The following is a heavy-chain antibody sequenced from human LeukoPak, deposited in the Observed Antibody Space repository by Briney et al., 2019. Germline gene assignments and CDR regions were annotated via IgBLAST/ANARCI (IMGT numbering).Heavy chain of an antibody. J-gene: IGHJ4*02. CDR3: AREAPISDSGSYYKSLGY. D-gene: IGHD3-10*01. CDR1: GGSISSYY. CDR2: IYTSGST. V-gene: IGHV4-4*07. Sequence: SETLSLTCTVSGGSISSYYWSWIRQPAGKGLEWIGRIYTSGSTTYNPSLKSRVTISVDTSKNQISLKLRSVTAADTAVYYCAREAPISDSGSYYKSLGYWGQGTLVTVPS.